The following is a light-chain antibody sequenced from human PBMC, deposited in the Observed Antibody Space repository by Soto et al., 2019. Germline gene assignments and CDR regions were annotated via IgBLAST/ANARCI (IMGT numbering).Light chain of an antibody. CDR1: EGINIY. Sequence: DIQMTQSQSSLSASVGCRLTISCRASEGINIYLAWFQQKPGKAPKLMIYGASNLQSGVPSRFSGRGSGTDVTLTISSLQTADFGTYYCQQANSFPFIFAQGTKVDIK. V-gene: IGKV1D-12*01. CDR2: GAS. CDR3: QQANSFPFI. J-gene: IGKJ2*01.